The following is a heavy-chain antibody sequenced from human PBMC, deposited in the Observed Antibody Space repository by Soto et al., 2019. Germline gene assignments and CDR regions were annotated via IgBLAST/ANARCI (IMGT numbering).Heavy chain of an antibody. CDR3: AREGIAARPAKYYYYYGMDV. CDR2: INAGNGNT. J-gene: IGHJ6*02. Sequence: ASVKVSCKASGYTFTSYAMHWVRQAPGQRLEWMGWINAGNGNTKYSQKFQGRVTITRDTSASTAYMELSSLRPEDTAVYYCAREGIAARPAKYYYYYGMDVWGQGTTVTVSS. CDR1: GYTFTSYA. D-gene: IGHD6-6*01. V-gene: IGHV1-3*01.